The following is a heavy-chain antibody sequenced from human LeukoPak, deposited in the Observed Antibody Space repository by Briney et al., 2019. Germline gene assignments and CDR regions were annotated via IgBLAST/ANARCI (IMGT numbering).Heavy chain of an antibody. CDR2: IKQDGSEK. CDR1: GFTFSSYW. V-gene: IGHV3-7*01. D-gene: IGHD3-22*01. Sequence: GGSLRLSCAASGFTFSSYWMSWVRQAPGKGLEWVANIKQDGSEKYYVDSVKGRFTISRDNAKNSLYLQMNSLRAEDTAVYYCAREASCYYDSSGTDYWGQGTLVTVSS. J-gene: IGHJ4*02. CDR3: AREASCYYDSSGTDY.